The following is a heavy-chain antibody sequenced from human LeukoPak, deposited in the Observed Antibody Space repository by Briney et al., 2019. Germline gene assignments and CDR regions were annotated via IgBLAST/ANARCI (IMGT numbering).Heavy chain of an antibody. CDR1: GFTFSIYA. D-gene: IGHD6-19*01. V-gene: IGHV3-23*01. CDR3: AKHGSGLYSEC. Sequence: PGGSLRLSCAASGFTFSIYAFSWVRQSPGKGLEWVSAISSSGDKTYYADSIKGRFTISRDNYKSTPYLQVNSLRAEDTAVYYCAKHGSGLYSECWGQGPLVIVSS. CDR2: ISSSGDKT. J-gene: IGHJ4*02.